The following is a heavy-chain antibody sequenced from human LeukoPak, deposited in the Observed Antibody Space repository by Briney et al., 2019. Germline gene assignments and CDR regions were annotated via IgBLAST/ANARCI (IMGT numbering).Heavy chain of an antibody. Sequence: SVKVSCKASGGTFSSYAISWVRQAPGQGLEWMGRIIPIFGTANYAQKFQGRVTTTTDESTSTAYMELSSLRSEDTAVYYCAKDRGSGSYSDYWGQGTLVTVSS. J-gene: IGHJ4*02. D-gene: IGHD1-26*01. CDR3: AKDRGSGSYSDY. CDR2: IIPIFGTA. CDR1: GGTFSSYA. V-gene: IGHV1-69*05.